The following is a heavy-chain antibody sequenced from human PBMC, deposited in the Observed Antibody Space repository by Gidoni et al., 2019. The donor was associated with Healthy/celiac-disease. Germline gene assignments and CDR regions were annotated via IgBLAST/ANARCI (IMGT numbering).Heavy chain of an antibody. CDR2: IYYSGST. D-gene: IGHD6-13*01. CDR3: ARRLGGLAAAGIAYWFDP. CDR1: GGAISSSSYY. J-gene: IGHJ5*02. V-gene: IGHV4-39*01. Sequence: QLQLQESGAGLVKPSATLSLTCTVRGGAISSSSYYWGWIRQPPGKGLEWIGSIYYSGSTYYNPSLKSRVTISVDTSKNQFPLKLSSVTAADTAVYYCARRLGGLAAAGIAYWFDPWGQGTLVTVSS.